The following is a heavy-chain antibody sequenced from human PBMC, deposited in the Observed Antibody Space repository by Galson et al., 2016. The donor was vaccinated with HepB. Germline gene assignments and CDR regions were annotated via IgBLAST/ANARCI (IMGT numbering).Heavy chain of an antibody. D-gene: IGHD3-22*01. V-gene: IGHV4-31*03. CDR3: ARVPFNYFDTSGLPTDC. Sequence: TLSLTCTVSGGSIRNGGYYWSWIRQSGKGLEWIGHNYYSGSTNYNPSLKSRVTISVDTSKNHFSLNLSSVTAADTAVYYCARVPFNYFDTSGLPTDCWGQGILVTVSS. CDR2: NYYSGST. J-gene: IGHJ4*02. CDR1: GGSIRNGGYY.